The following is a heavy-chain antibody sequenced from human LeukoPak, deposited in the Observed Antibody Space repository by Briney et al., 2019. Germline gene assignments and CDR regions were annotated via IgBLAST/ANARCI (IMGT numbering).Heavy chain of an antibody. V-gene: IGHV4-59*01. Sequence: SETLSLTCSVSGVSITSDYWSWIRQSPGKGLEWIGYIYYSGSTNYNPSLKSRVTISVDTSKNQFSLKLSSVTAADTAVYYCARGLTGYMDVWGKGTTVTVSS. CDR3: ARGLTGYMDV. CDR1: GVSITSDY. D-gene: IGHD3-9*01. J-gene: IGHJ6*03. CDR2: IYYSGST.